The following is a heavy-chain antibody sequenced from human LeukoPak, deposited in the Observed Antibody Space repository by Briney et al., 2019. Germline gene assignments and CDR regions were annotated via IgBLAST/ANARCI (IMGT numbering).Heavy chain of an antibody. CDR3: AKDSSQVVPAAILDY. D-gene: IGHD2-2*01. V-gene: IGHV3-30*02. Sequence: PGGSLRLSCAASGFTFSGYGMQWVRQAAGRRLEWVAFIRYDGSNRYYADSVKGRFTISRDNSTNTLYLQVNSLRAEDTAVYYCAKDSSQVVPAAILDYWGQGTLVTVSP. J-gene: IGHJ4*02. CDR2: IRYDGSNR. CDR1: GFTFSGYG.